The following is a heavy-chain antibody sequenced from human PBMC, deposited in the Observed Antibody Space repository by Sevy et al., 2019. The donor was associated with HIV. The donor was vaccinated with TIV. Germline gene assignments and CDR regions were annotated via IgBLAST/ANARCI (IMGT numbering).Heavy chain of an antibody. CDR2: ISASGGST. CDR3: AKEDSGGYLY. D-gene: IGHD3-22*01. J-gene: IGHJ4*02. V-gene: IGHV3-23*01. Sequence: HGGSLRLSCAASGSTFISYVMTWVRQAPGKGLEWVSTISASGGSTYYADSVKGRFIISRDNSKNTVDLQRNSLRAGDTAVYYCAKEDSGGYLYWGQGTLVTVSS. CDR1: GSTFISYV.